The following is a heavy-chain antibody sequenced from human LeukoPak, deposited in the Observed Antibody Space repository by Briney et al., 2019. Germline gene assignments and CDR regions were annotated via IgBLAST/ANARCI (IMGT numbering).Heavy chain of an antibody. D-gene: IGHD4-11*01. Sequence: GGSLRLSCAASGFTFSSYDMSWVRQAPGEGLEWVSGISGSGGSTYYADSVKGRFTISRDNSKNTLYLQMDSLRAEDTAVYYCAKGLGKATVTPLGYWGQGTLVTVSS. CDR3: AKGLGKATVTPLGY. CDR1: GFTFSSYD. J-gene: IGHJ4*02. V-gene: IGHV3-23*01. CDR2: ISGSGGST.